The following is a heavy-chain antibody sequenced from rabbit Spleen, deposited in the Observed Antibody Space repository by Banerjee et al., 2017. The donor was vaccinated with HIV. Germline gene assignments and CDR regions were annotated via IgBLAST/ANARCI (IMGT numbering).Heavy chain of an antibody. CDR3: ARDTGTSFSTYGMDL. CDR1: GFSFSSNYY. D-gene: IGHD8-1*01. CDR2: IATGSSGFT. Sequence: QSLEESRGGLVQPEGSLTLTCTASGFSFSSNYYMCWVRQAPGKGLEWIACIATGSSGFTYYASWAKGRFTCSKASSTTVTLQMTSLTAADTATYFCARDTGTSFSTYGMDLWGQGTLVTVS. V-gene: IGHV1S40*01. J-gene: IGHJ6*01.